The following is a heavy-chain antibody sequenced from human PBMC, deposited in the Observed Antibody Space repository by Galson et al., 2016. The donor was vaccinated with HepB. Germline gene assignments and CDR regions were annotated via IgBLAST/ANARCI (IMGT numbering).Heavy chain of an antibody. D-gene: IGHD3-22*01. CDR1: GFTYSSYA. Sequence: SLRLSCAASGFTYSSYAMSWVRQAPGKGPEWVSTISGSGGNTYSADSVKGRFTISRDNSKNTLYLQMSSLRAEDTAIYYCAKFGDYYGSSGDYSWYFDYWGPGTLVTVSS. CDR2: ISGSGGNT. CDR3: AKFGDYYGSSGDYSWYFDY. V-gene: IGHV3-23*01. J-gene: IGHJ4*02.